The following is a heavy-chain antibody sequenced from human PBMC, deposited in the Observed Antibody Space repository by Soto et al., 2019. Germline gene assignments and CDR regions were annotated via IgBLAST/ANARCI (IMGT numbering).Heavy chain of an antibody. V-gene: IGHV4-39*01. J-gene: IGHJ4*02. CDR3: VRRQVGTPPVY. D-gene: IGHD1-26*01. CDR2: ILYSGST. CDR1: GASISSSGYY. Sequence: SETLSLTCTVSGASISSSGYYWGWIRQPPGKGLEWIGSILYSGSTYYNPSLKSRVNISADTSKNQFSLKLSSASAADTAVYYCVRRQVGTPPVYWGQGTLVTVSS.